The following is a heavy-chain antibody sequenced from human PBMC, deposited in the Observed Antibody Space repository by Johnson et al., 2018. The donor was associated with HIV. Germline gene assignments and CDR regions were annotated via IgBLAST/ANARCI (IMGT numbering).Heavy chain of an antibody. J-gene: IGHJ3*02. CDR3: ARRSGTCDAVDI. D-gene: IGHD1-26*01. CDR2: IDWNGGST. Sequence: VQLVESGGGVVRPGGSLKLSCAASGFSFDDYGMSWVRQPPGKGLEWVSGIDWNGGSTGYVDSVKGRFTISRDNAKNSLYLQMNSLRAEDTALYYCARRSGTCDAVDIWGQGTMVTVSS. V-gene: IGHV3-20*04. CDR1: GFSFDDYG.